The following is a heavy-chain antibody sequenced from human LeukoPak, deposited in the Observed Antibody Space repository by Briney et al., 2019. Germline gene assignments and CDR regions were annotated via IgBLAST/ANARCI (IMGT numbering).Heavy chain of an antibody. CDR1: SGSFSNYY. CDR3: ARGLNYGYFDY. Sequence: SETLSLTCGVSSGSFSNYYWGWVRQSPGTGLKWIGEINHSGTTNYNPSLKSRVTISVDTSKKQFFLKLDSVTATDTAMYYCARGLNYGYFDYWGQGILVTVSS. V-gene: IGHV4-34*01. CDR2: INHSGTT. J-gene: IGHJ4*02. D-gene: IGHD4-17*01.